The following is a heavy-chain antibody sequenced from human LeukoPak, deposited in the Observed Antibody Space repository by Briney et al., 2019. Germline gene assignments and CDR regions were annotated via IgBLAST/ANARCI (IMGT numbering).Heavy chain of an antibody. CDR1: GGSISSSTYY. D-gene: IGHD3-16*01. Sequence: SETLSLTCTVSGGSISSSTYYWGWIRRPPRKGLERIGSIYYSGSTYYNPSLKSRVTVSVDTSKNQFSLKLSSVTAADTAVYYCVRGSTLRHYQYWGQGTLVTVSS. CDR3: VRGSTLRHYQY. V-gene: IGHV4-39*01. CDR2: IYYSGST. J-gene: IGHJ4*02.